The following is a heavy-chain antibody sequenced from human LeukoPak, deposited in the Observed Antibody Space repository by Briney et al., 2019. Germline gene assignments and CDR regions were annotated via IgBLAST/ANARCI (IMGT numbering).Heavy chain of an antibody. Sequence: PSETLSLTCTVSGGSISSYYWSWIRQPPGRGLEWIGYIYYSGSTNYNPSLKSRVTISVDTPKNQFSLKLSSVTAADTAVYYCARAVETATDAFDIWGQGTMVTVSS. V-gene: IGHV4-59*08. CDR2: IYYSGST. D-gene: IGHD5-18*01. CDR3: ARAVETATDAFDI. CDR1: GGSISSYY. J-gene: IGHJ3*02.